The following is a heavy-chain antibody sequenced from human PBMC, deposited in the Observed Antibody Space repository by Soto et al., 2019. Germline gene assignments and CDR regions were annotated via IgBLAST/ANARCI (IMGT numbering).Heavy chain of an antibody. D-gene: IGHD6-13*01. CDR3: AKGGQQLVGVYYYYGMDV. CDR1: GFTFSSYT. V-gene: IGHV3-23*01. Sequence: GGSLSLSCAASGFTFSSYTMSWVRQAPGKGLEWVSAISGSGGSTYYADSVKGRFTISRENSKNTLYLQMNRLRAEDTAVYYCAKGGQQLVGVYYYYGMDVWGQGTTVTVSS. J-gene: IGHJ6*02. CDR2: ISGSGGST.